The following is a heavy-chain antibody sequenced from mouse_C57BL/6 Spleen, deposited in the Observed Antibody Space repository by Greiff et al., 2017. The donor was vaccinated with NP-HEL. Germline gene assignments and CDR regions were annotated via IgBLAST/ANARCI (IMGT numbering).Heavy chain of an antibody. D-gene: IGHD3-3*01. J-gene: IGHJ3*01. CDR1: GFPITSGYY. CDR3: AGDREGTPFAY. V-gene: IGHV12-3*01. Sequence: VQLQQSGPGLVKPSQSLFLTCSITGFPITSGYYWIWIRQSPGKPLEWMGYITHSGETFYNPSLQSPISITRETSKNQFFLQLNSVTTEDTAMYYCAGDREGTPFAYWGQGTLVTVSA. CDR2: ITHSGET.